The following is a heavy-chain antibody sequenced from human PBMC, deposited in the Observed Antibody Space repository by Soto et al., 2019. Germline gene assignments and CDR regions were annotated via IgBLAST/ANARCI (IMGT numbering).Heavy chain of an antibody. V-gene: IGHV1-69*02. CDR2: IIPILGIA. J-gene: IGHJ6*03. CDR3: AVLRVSVCRHGTGVYMYF. CDR1: GGTFSSYT. Sequence: QVQLVQSGAEVKKPGSSVKVSCKASGGTFSSYTISWVRQAPGQGLEWMGRIIPILGIANYAQKFQGRVTITADNSTSTAYMELGTLLSQDTAFYYCAVLRVSVCRHGTGVYMYFCVKGTTVTVS. D-gene: IGHD2-8*01.